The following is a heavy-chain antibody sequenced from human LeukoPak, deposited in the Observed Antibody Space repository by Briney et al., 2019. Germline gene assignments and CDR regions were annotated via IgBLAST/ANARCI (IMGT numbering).Heavy chain of an antibody. CDR1: GYSISSGYY. CDR2: IYHSGST. V-gene: IGHV4-38-2*02. J-gene: IGHJ4*02. CDR3: ARPRSNTYYYGSGSYFY. Sequence: SETLSLTCTVSGYSISSGYYWGWIRQPPGKGLEWIGSIYHSGSTNYNPSLKSRVTISVDTSKNQFSLKLSSVTAADTAVYYCARPRSNTYYYGSGSYFYWGQGTLVTVSS. D-gene: IGHD3-10*01.